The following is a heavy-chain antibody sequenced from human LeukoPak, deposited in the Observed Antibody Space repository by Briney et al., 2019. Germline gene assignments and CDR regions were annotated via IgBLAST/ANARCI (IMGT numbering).Heavy chain of an antibody. J-gene: IGHJ4*02. D-gene: IGHD1-26*01. CDR2: ISYDGSNK. Sequence: GRSLRLSCAASGFTFSSYAMHWVRQAPGKGLEWVAVISYDGSNKYYADSVKGRFTISRDNSKNTLYLQMNSLRAEDTAVYYCARPPPWELLHLDYRGQGTLVTVSS. CDR1: GFTFSSYA. CDR3: ARPPPWELLHLDY. V-gene: IGHV3-30*04.